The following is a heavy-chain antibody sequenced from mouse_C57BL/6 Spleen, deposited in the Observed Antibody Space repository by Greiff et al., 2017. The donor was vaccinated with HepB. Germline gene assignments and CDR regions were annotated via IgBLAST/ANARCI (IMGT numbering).Heavy chain of an antibody. Sequence: EVQLVESGGGLVKPGGSLKLSCAASGFTFSDYGMHWVRQAPEKGLEWVAYISSGSSTIYYADTVKGRCTISRDNAKNTLFLQMTSLRSEDTAMYYCARERDYDVGAMDYWGQGTSVTVSS. CDR2: ISSGSSTI. D-gene: IGHD2-4*01. V-gene: IGHV5-17*01. J-gene: IGHJ4*01. CDR1: GFTFSDYG. CDR3: ARERDYDVGAMDY.